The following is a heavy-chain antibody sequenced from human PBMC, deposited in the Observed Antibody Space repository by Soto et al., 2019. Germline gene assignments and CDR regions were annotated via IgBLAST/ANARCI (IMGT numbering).Heavy chain of an antibody. CDR2: INPNSGGT. CDR1: GYPFTGYY. V-gene: IGHV1-2*02. CDR3: AIRYNWNEDYSGSHV. Sequence: SVKVSCKASGYPFTGYYMHWVRQAPGQGLEWMGWINPNSGGTNYAQKFQGRVTMTRDTSISTAYMELSRLRSDDTAVYYCAIRYNWNEDYSGSHVWGQVTSVTVSS. J-gene: IGHJ6*02. D-gene: IGHD1-20*01.